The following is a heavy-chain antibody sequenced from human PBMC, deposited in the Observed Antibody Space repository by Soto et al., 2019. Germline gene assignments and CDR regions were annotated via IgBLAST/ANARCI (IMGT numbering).Heavy chain of an antibody. Sequence: GGSLRLSCAASGFTFSSYAMKWVRQAPGKGLEWVSLIGESGTPTYYADSVKGRFTISRDNSGNTLFLEMYSLRAEDTAVYYCARYIPGVRYYGMDVWGQGTTVTLSS. V-gene: IGHV3-23*01. CDR2: IGESGTPT. J-gene: IGHJ6*02. CDR3: ARYIPGVRYYGMDV. D-gene: IGHD2-2*01. CDR1: GFTFSSYA.